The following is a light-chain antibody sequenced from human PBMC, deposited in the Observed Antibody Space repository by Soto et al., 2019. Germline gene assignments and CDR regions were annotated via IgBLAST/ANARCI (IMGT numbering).Light chain of an antibody. CDR2: GAS. J-gene: IGKJ1*01. Sequence: EVVLTQSPDTLSLSPGERATLSCRASQSVSSFLAWYQQKPGQAPRLLISGASTRATGIPARFSGSGSGTEFTLTISSLQSEDFAVYYCHQYHYWWTFGQGTKVDIK. CDR3: HQYHYWWT. CDR1: QSVSSF. V-gene: IGKV3-15*01.